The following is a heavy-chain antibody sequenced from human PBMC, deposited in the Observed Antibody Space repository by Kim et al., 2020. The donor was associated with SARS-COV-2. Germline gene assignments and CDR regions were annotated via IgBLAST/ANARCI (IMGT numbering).Heavy chain of an antibody. V-gene: IGHV4-34*01. J-gene: IGHJ4*02. CDR2: INHSGST. CDR3: ARGTYNWNYPS. D-gene: IGHD1-7*01. Sequence: SETLSLTCAVYGGSFSGYYWSWIRQPPGKGLEWIGEINHSGSTNYNPSLKSRVTISVDTSKNQFSLKLSSVTAADTAVYHCARGTYNWNYPSWGQGTVVT. CDR1: GGSFSGYY.